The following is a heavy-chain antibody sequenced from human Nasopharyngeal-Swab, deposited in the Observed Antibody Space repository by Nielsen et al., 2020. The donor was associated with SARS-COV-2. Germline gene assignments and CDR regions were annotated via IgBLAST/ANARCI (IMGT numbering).Heavy chain of an antibody. Sequence: GESLKISCAASGFTFSSYWMHWVRQAPGKGLVWVSRINSDGSSTSYADSVKGRFTISRDNAKNTLYLQMNSLRAEDTAVYYCARGGSYSSSWYPTHWGQGTLVTVSS. D-gene: IGHD6-13*01. V-gene: IGHV3-74*01. CDR2: INSDGSST. CDR3: ARGGSYSSSWYPTH. J-gene: IGHJ4*02. CDR1: GFTFSSYW.